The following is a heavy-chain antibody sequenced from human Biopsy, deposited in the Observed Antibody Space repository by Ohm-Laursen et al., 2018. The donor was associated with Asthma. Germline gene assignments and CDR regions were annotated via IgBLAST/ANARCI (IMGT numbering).Heavy chain of an antibody. CDR1: YGSITSGGYY. CDR3: ARGISRVTGLFDHFDS. CDR2: IYYSGST. V-gene: IGHV4-31*03. Sequence: TLSLTCTVSYGSITSGGYYWTWIRQHPGKGLEWIGFIYYSGSTYYNPSLKSRVSISIDTSKNQFSLKLSSVTAADAAVYYCARGISRVTGLFDHFDSWGQGTLVTVSS. D-gene: IGHD2-21*02. J-gene: IGHJ4*02.